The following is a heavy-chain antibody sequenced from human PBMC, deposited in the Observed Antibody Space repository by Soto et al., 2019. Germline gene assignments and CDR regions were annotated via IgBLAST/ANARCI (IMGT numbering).Heavy chain of an antibody. CDR3: ARESEDLTSNFDY. J-gene: IGHJ4*02. Sequence: GGSLRLSCAASGFTFSRYSMNWVRQAPGKGLEWVSSISSTTNYIYYADSMKGRFTVSRDNAKNSVYLDMNSLSAADTAVYYCARESEDLTSNFDYWGQGTLVTVSS. V-gene: IGHV3-21*01. CDR1: GFTFSRYS. CDR2: ISSTTNYI.